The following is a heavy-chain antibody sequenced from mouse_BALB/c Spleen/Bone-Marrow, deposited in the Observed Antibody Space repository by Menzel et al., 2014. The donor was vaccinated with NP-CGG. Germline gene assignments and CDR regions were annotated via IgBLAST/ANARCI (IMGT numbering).Heavy chain of an antibody. V-gene: IGHV1S22*01. CDR3: TKVLPSAY. J-gene: IGHJ3*01. D-gene: IGHD1-1*01. Sequence: LQQPGSELVRPGASVKLSCKASGYTFTSYWMHWVKQRPGQGLEWIGNIYPGSGSTNYDEKFKSKATLTVDTSSSTAYMQLSSLTSEDSAVYYCTKVLPSAYWGQGTLVTVSA. CDR2: IYPGSGST. CDR1: GYTFTSYW.